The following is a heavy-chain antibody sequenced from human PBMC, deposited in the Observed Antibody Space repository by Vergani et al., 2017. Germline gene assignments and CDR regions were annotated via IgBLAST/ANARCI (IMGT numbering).Heavy chain of an antibody. CDR3: ARDGSIAAPGV. CDR2: IYHSGST. Sequence: QLQLQESGSGLVKPSQTLSLTCAVSGGSISSGGYSWSWIRQPPGKGMEWIGYIYHSGSTYYNPSLKSLVTISVDRSKNQFSLKLSSVTAADTAVYYCARDGSIAAPGVWGQGTLVTVSS. CDR1: GGSISSGGYS. V-gene: IGHV4-30-2*01. J-gene: IGHJ4*02. D-gene: IGHD6-6*01.